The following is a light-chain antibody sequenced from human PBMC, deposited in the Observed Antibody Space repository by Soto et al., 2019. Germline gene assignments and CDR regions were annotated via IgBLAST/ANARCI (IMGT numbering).Light chain of an antibody. V-gene: IGKV1-39*01. CDR3: QQSYRSPYT. Sequence: IQLTQSPSSLSASVGDRVTVTCRASQSINIYLNWYQQKPGKAPTLLIYAASSLQSGVPSRFSGGGSRTDFTLTISSLQPVDFATYYCQQSYRSPYTFGQGTKLAI. J-gene: IGKJ2*01. CDR1: QSINIY. CDR2: AAS.